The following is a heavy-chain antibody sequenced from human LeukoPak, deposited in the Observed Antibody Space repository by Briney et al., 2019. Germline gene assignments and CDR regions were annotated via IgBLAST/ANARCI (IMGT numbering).Heavy chain of an antibody. Sequence: GGSLRLSCAASGFTFSSNWMHWVRQAPGKGLVWVSRINEDGSTTNYADSVKGRSTIFRDNSKNTLYLQMNSLRAEDTAVYYCARAGSQYGMDVWGQGTTVTVSS. CDR2: INEDGSTT. CDR3: ARAGSQYGMDV. CDR1: GFTFSSNW. D-gene: IGHD7-27*01. V-gene: IGHV3-74*01. J-gene: IGHJ6*02.